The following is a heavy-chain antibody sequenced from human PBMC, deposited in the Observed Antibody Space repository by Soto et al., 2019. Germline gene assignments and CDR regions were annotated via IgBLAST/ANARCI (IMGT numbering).Heavy chain of an antibody. CDR2: IWYDGSNK. CDR1: GFTFSSYG. V-gene: IGHV3-33*01. J-gene: IGHJ5*02. Sequence: GGSLRLSCAASGFTFSSYGMHWVRQAPGKGLEWVAVIWYDGSNKYYADSVKGRFTISRDNSKNTLYLQMNSLRAEDTAVYYCARDFYDYVWGSSSGGFDPWGQGTLVTVSS. D-gene: IGHD3-16*01. CDR3: ARDFYDYVWGSSSGGFDP.